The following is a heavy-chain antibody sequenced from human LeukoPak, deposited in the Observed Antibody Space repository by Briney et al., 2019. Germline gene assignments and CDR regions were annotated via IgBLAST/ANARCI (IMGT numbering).Heavy chain of an antibody. V-gene: IGHV3-48*01. CDR3: ARDEYYDSSGYTS. CDR1: GFTFSSYS. D-gene: IGHD3-22*01. Sequence: GGALRLSCAAPGFTFSSYSMTWGRQAPGEGLERLSYISSSGSTIYYADSVKGRLTISRDNAKNSLYLQMNSLRAEDTAVYYCARDEYYDSSGYTSWGQGTLVTVSS. CDR2: ISSSGSTI. J-gene: IGHJ4*02.